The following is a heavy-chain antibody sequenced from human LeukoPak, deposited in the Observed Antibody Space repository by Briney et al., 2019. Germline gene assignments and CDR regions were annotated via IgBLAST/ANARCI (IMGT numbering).Heavy chain of an antibody. V-gene: IGHV4-39*02. CDR1: GGSIISTIYY. D-gene: IGHD5-18*01. CDR2: IYYSGST. J-gene: IGHJ4*02. CDR3: AGESRWIQLWFIDY. Sequence: SETLSLTCTVSGGSIISTIYYWGWIRQPPGKGLEWIGSIYYSGSTYYNPSLKSRVTISVDTSKNQFSLKLSSVTAADTAVYYCAGESRWIQLWFIDYWGQGTLVTVSS.